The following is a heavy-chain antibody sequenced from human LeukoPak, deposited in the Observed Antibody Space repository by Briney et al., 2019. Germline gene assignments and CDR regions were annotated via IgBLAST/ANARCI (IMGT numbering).Heavy chain of an antibody. CDR3: ARDRPHTDAWYEGRDY. D-gene: IGHD6-13*01. CDR2: IKPNSGDT. Sequence: GESLQISCQISGYKFTNNWIGWVRRAPGQGLEWMGWIKPNSGDTNYAQKFQGRVTMTSDTSISTAYMELNRLTYDDTAVYYCARDRPHTDAWYEGRDYWGQGTLVTVSS. CDR1: GYKFTNNW. V-gene: IGHV1-2*02. J-gene: IGHJ4*02.